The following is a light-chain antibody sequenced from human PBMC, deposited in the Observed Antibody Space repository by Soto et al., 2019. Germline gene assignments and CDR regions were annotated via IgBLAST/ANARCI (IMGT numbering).Light chain of an antibody. CDR1: QSVSSN. CDR3: QQYNNWPPVT. V-gene: IGKV3-15*01. Sequence: EIVMTQSPATLSVSPGERATLSCRASQSVSSNLAWYQQKPGQAPRLLITGASTRATGIPARFRGSGSGTQFTIAISSLQSEDFAVYYCQQYNNWPPVTFGPGTKVAI. CDR2: GAS. J-gene: IGKJ3*01.